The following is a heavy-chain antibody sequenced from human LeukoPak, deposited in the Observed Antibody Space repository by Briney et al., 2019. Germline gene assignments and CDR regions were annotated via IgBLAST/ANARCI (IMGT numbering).Heavy chain of an antibody. Sequence: ASVKLSCTVSGYTFTSYDINWVRQATGPRVKWMGWMNPNNGNTGYAQKFQGRVTMTRNTSINTAYTELSSLRSEDTAVDYCAGTSGDNYYGLDVWGQGTTVTVSS. CDR3: AGTSGDNYYGLDV. V-gene: IGHV1-8*01. J-gene: IGHJ6*02. CDR1: GYTFTSYD. D-gene: IGHD7-27*01. CDR2: MNPNNGNT.